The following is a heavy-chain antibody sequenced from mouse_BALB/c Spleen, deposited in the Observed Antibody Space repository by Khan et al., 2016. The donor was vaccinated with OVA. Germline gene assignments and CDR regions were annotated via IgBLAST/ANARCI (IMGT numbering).Heavy chain of an antibody. V-gene: IGHV3-2*02. D-gene: IGHD1-2*01. CDR2: ISYSGSS. CDR3: ARTARIKY. CDR1: GYSITSGYG. J-gene: IGHJ2*01. Sequence: EVQLQQSGPGLVKPSQSLSLTCTVTGYSITSGYGWNWIRQFPGNKLEWMGYISYSGSSNYNPSLKSRISITRDTSKNQFFLQLNSVTTEDTATYYCARTARIKYWGQGTTLTVSS.